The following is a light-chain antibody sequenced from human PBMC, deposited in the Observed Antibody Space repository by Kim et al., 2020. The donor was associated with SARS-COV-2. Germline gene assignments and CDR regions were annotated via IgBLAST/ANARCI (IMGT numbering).Light chain of an antibody. V-gene: IGLV3-19*01. J-gene: IGLJ1*01. CDR2: GKN. CDR1: SLRSYY. CDR3: NSRDSSGNHLEV. Sequence: LGQTVRITCQGDSLRSYYASWYQQKPGQAPVLVIYGKNNRPSGIPDRFSGSSSGNTASLTITGAQAEDEADYYCNSRDSSGNHLEVFGTGTKVTVL.